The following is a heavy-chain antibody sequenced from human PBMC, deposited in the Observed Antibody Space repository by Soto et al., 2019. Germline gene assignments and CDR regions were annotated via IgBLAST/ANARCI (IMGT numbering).Heavy chain of an antibody. CDR1: GFILSTHD. CDR2: IGTLGDT. Sequence: QLVASGGGLVQPGGSLRLSCVASGFILSTHDLHWVRDTPGEGLEWVSGIGTLGDTFYGDSVKGRFTISRENAKNSLYLQMNSLTVGDTAVYYCVRGRSFDFASTPPPTFGPWGQRTLVTVSS. D-gene: IGHD3-9*01. CDR3: VRGRSFDFASTPPPTFGP. J-gene: IGHJ5*02. V-gene: IGHV3-13*01.